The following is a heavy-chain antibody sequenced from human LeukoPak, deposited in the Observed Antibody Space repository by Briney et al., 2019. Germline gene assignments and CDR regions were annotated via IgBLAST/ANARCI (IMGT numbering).Heavy chain of an antibody. CDR2: VWIDGTNK. Sequence: PGGSLRLSCAASGFTFSSYSMNWVRQAPGKGLEWVAVVWIDGTNKYYADSVKGRFTISRDNSKNTVYLQMNSLRDEDTAVYYCAKGREMATITSFDYWGQGTLVTVSS. CDR3: AKGREMATITSFDY. D-gene: IGHD5-24*01. CDR1: GFTFSSYS. J-gene: IGHJ4*02. V-gene: IGHV3-33*06.